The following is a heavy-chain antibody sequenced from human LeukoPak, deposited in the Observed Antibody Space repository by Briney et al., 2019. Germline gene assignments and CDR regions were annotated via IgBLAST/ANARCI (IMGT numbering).Heavy chain of an antibody. CDR3: ARNLIPEQLVLNF. Sequence: SETLSLTCIVSGGSISSSSYYWGWIRQPPGKGLEWIGSIYYSGSTYYNPSLKGRVTISVDTSKNQFSLNLKSVTPEDTAVYYCARNLIPEQLVLNFWGQGTLVTVSS. CDR1: GGSISSSSYY. V-gene: IGHV4-39*07. CDR2: IYYSGST. J-gene: IGHJ4*02. D-gene: IGHD6-13*01.